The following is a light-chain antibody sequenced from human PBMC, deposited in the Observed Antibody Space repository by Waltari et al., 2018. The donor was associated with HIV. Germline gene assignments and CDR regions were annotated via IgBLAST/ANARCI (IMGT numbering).Light chain of an antibody. CDR3: QSYDSSLGVV. J-gene: IGLJ2*01. V-gene: IGLV1-40*01. CDR1: SSNIGTNHD. Sequence: QSVLTQPPSVSGAPGQRVTISCTGSSSNIGTNHDVHWYQQLPGTAPKLLIYVDTNRPSEIPDRLSGSKSGTSASLTITGLQAEDEADYYCQSYDSSLGVVFGGWTKLTVL. CDR2: VDT.